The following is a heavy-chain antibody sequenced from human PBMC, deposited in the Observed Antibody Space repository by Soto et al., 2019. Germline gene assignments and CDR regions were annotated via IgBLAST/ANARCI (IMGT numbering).Heavy chain of an antibody. J-gene: IGHJ3*02. Sequence: QVQLQESGPGLVKPSQTLSLTCTVSGGSISSGDYYWSWIRQPPGKGLEWIGYIYYSGSTYYNPSLKSRVNISVDTSKNQFSLKLSSVTAADTAVYYCASQPGGVAGPNAFDIWGQGTMVTVSS. D-gene: IGHD6-19*01. CDR1: GGSISSGDYY. CDR3: ASQPGGVAGPNAFDI. CDR2: IYYSGST. V-gene: IGHV4-30-4*01.